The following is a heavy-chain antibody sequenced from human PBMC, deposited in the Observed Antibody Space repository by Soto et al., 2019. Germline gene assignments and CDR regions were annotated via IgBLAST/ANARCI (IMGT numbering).Heavy chain of an antibody. Sequence: QATLQQSGPGLVKPSQTLSLTCAIFGASLSSNSAIWHWFRQSPSIGIEWLGRTYYTSRWYNDYAVSVKSRISINPDTSKNQVSLQLNSVTPEDTAVYYCARVYSSGWSFYYGTDVWCQGTTVTVSS. V-gene: IGHV6-1*01. CDR2: TYYTSRWYN. CDR3: ARVYSSGWSFYYGTDV. CDR1: GASLSSNSAI. D-gene: IGHD6-19*01. J-gene: IGHJ6*02.